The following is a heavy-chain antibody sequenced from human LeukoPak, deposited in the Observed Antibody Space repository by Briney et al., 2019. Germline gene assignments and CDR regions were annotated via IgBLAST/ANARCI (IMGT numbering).Heavy chain of an antibody. CDR1: GYSFTSYC. Sequence: GEAPKTLWCAFGYSFTSYCIGWVRQMPGKGLEWMAAINAGGCSTNYTPSVKGRVTISADKSMNTVYLQWSSLKAADTAMYYCARLGYYYDSRGYYWPGDYYYYYMDVWGKGTTVTVSS. J-gene: IGHJ6*03. CDR2: INAGGCST. D-gene: IGHD3-22*01. CDR3: ARLGYYYDSRGYYWPGDYYYYYMDV. V-gene: IGHV5-51*01.